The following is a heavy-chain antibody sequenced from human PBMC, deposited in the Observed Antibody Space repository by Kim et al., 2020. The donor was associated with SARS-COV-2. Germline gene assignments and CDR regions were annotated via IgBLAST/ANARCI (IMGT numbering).Heavy chain of an antibody. V-gene: IGHV3-23*01. J-gene: IGHJ6*02. CDR2: ISGSGGST. CDR1: GFTFSSYA. CDR3: AKQGGFGELNYYYYGMDV. D-gene: IGHD3-10*01. Sequence: GGSLRLSCAASGFTFSSYAMSWVRQAPGKGLEWVSAISGSGGSTYYADSVKGRFTISRDNSKNTLYLQMNSLRAEDTAVYYCAKQGGFGELNYYYYGMDVWGQGTTVTVSS.